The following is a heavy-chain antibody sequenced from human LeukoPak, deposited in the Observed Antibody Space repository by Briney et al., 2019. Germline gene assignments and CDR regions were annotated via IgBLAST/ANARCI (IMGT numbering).Heavy chain of an antibody. CDR2: ISYDGSNK. D-gene: IGHD3-10*01. CDR3: AKDPQRELLEYYFDY. CDR1: GFTFSSYG. V-gene: IGHV3-30*18. J-gene: IGHJ4*02. Sequence: PGGSLTLSCAPSGFTFSSYGMQWVRQAPGKGREWVAVISYDGSNKYYADSVKGRFTISRDNSKNTLYLQMNSLRAEDTAVYYCAKDPQRELLEYYFDYWGQGTLVTVSS.